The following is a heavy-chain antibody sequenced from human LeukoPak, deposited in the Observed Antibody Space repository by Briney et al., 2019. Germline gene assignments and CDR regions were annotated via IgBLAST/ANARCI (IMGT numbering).Heavy chain of an antibody. CDR3: ARVAGTGFYYFDY. D-gene: IGHD6-13*01. Sequence: SETLSLTCTVSGGSISSYYWSWIRQPPGKGLEWIGYIYYSGSTNYNPSLKSRVTISVDTSKNQFSLKLSSVTAADTAVYYCARVAGTGFYYFDYWGQGTPVTVSS. V-gene: IGHV4-59*01. J-gene: IGHJ4*02. CDR2: IYYSGST. CDR1: GGSISSYY.